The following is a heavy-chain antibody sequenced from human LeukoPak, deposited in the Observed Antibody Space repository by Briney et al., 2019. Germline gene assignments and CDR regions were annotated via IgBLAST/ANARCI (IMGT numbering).Heavy chain of an antibody. Sequence: SETLSLTCAVSGYSISSGYYWGWIRQPPGKGLEWIGSIYHNGSTYYNPSLKSRVTISVDTSKNQFSLKLSSVTAADTAVYYCARVAVAGTFDPWGQGTLVTVSS. CDR3: ARVAVAGTFDP. CDR1: GYSISSGYY. D-gene: IGHD6-19*01. CDR2: IYHNGST. V-gene: IGHV4-38-2*01. J-gene: IGHJ5*02.